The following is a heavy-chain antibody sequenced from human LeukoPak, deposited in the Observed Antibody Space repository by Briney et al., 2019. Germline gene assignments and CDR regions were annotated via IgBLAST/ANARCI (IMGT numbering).Heavy chain of an antibody. J-gene: IGHJ4*02. V-gene: IGHV3-21*01. Sequence: GGSLRLSCAASGFSFNTYSMTWVRQAPGKGLEWVSIISRTSESTFYADSVKGRFTISRDNAKNSLYLQMNGLRADDTAVYYCARGERWLLPPTDYWGQGTLVTVSS. CDR1: GFSFNTYS. D-gene: IGHD5-24*01. CDR3: ARGERWLLPPTDY. CDR2: ISRTSEST.